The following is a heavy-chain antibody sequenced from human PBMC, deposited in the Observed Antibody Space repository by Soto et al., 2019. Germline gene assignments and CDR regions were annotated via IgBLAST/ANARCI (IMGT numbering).Heavy chain of an antibody. CDR1: GGTISSYY. V-gene: IGHV4-59*01. Sequence: SETLSLTCTVSGGTISSYYWSWIRQPTGKGLEWIGYIYYSGSTNYNPSLKSRVTISVDTSKNQFSLKLSSVTAADTAVYYCARVLRFDCFDPWGQGTLVTVSS. D-gene: IGHD3-16*01. J-gene: IGHJ5*02. CDR3: ARVLRFDCFDP. CDR2: IYYSGST.